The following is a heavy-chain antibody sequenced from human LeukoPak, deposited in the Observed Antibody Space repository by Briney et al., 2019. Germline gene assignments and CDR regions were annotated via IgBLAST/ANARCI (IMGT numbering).Heavy chain of an antibody. V-gene: IGHV3-30*02. D-gene: IGHD2-8*01. CDR1: GFTFSSYG. Sequence: GGSLRLSCAASGFTFSSYGMHWVRQAPGKGLEWVAVIWYGGSNKYYADSVKGRFTISRDNSKNTLYLQMNSLRAEDTAVYYCAKESGRGYCTNGVCPNWFDPWGQGTLVTVSS. CDR3: AKESGRGYCTNGVCPNWFDP. J-gene: IGHJ5*02. CDR2: IWYGGSNK.